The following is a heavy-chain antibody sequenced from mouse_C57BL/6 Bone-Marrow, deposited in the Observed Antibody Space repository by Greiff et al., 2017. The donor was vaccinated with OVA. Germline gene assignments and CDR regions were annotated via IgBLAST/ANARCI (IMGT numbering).Heavy chain of an antibody. Sequence: EVQRVESEGGLVQPGSSMKLSCTASGFTFSDYYMAWVRQVPEKGLEWVANINYDGSSTYYLDSLKSRFIISRDNAKNILYLQMSSLKSEDTATDYCARYGKPYAMDYWGQGTSVTVSS. D-gene: IGHD2-1*01. J-gene: IGHJ4*01. CDR2: INYDGSST. CDR1: GFTFSDYY. CDR3: ARYGKPYAMDY. V-gene: IGHV5-16*01.